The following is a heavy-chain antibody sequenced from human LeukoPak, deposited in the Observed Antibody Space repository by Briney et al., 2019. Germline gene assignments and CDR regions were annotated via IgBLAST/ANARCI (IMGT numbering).Heavy chain of an antibody. D-gene: IGHD3-10*01. J-gene: IGHJ4*02. CDR2: INPNSGGT. Sequence: ASVKVSCKASGYTFTGYYMHWVRQAPGQGLEWMGWINPNSGGTNYAQKFQGRVTMTRDTSISTAYMELSRLRSDDTAVYYCARDLRLITMVRGVPGHWGQGTLVTVSS. CDR1: GYTFTGYY. CDR3: ARDLRLITMVRGVPGH. V-gene: IGHV1-2*02.